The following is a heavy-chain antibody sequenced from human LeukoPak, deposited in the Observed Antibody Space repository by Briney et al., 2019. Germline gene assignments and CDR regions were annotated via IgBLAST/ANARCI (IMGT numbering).Heavy chain of an antibody. D-gene: IGHD2-21*01. CDR2: ISGTGSA. CDR3: ARGGGESTSGYYFDY. Sequence: PSETLPLPCTVSGGSIRTSYWAWIRQPPGKGVEYIGLISGTGSANYNASLESRVTISLVTSKNQFSLKMRSVTAADTAMYYCARGGGESTSGYYFDYWGQRTLVTVSS. J-gene: IGHJ4*02. V-gene: IGHV4-59*01. CDR1: GGSIRTSY.